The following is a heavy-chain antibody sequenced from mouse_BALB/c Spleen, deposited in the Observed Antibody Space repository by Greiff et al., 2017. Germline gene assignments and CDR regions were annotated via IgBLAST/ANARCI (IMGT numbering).Heavy chain of an antibody. V-gene: IGHV2-6-7*01. J-gene: IGHJ4*01. Sequence: VQLVESGPGLVAPSQSLSITCTVSGFSLTRYGVNWVRQPPGKGLEWLGMIWGDGSTDYNSALKSRLSISKDNSKSQVFLKMNSLQTDDTARYYCARDDTTAFYAMDYWGQGTSVTVSS. CDR1: GFSLTRYG. CDR2: IWGDGST. CDR3: ARDDTTAFYAMDY. D-gene: IGHD1-2*01.